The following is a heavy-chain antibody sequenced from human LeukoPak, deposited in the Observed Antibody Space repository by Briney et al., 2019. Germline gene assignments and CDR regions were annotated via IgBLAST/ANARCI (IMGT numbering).Heavy chain of an antibody. V-gene: IGHV3-48*01. Sequence: PGGSLRLSCAASGFTFSSYSMNWVRQAPGKGLEWVSYISSSSSTIYYADSVKGRFTISRDNAKNSLYLQMNSLRAEDTAVYYCARGCVSGWPISNEDGTCFDYWGQGTLVTVSS. CDR2: ISSSSSTI. CDR1: GFTFSSYS. J-gene: IGHJ4*02. CDR3: ARGCVSGWPISNEDGTCFDY. D-gene: IGHD6-19*01.